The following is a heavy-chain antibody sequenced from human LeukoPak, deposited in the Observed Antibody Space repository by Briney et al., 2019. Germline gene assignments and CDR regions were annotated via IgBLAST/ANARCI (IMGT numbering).Heavy chain of an antibody. CDR1: GYRFTSYR. CDR2: IFSGDSET. J-gene: IGHJ2*01. Sequence: GESLKIPCQGPGYRFTSYRIGWVRPVPGKGLGWEGLIFSGDSETRYSPSFQGQVTISADKSISTAYLQWSSLKASDTAMYYCARPSGTEMVTYWYFDLWGRGTLVTVSS. CDR3: ARPSGTEMVTYWYFDL. V-gene: IGHV5-51*01. D-gene: IGHD5-24*01.